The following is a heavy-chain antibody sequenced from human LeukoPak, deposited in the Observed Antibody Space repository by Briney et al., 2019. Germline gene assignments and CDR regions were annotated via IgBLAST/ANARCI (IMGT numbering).Heavy chain of an antibody. CDR2: INSDGSST. CDR3: AREITIFGVVIADYMDV. CDR1: GFTFSSYW. V-gene: IGHV3-74*01. J-gene: IGHJ6*03. D-gene: IGHD3-3*01. Sequence: GGSLRLSCAASGFTFSSYWMHWVRQAPGKGLVWVSRINSDGSSTSYADSVKGRFTISRDNAKNTLYLQMNSLRAEDTAVYYCAREITIFGVVIADYMDVWGKGTTVTVSS.